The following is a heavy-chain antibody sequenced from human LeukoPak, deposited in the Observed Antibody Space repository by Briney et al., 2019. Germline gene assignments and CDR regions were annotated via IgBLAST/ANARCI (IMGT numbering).Heavy chain of an antibody. CDR2: ISSSGSTI. Sequence: GGSLRLSCTASGFTFSDYYMSWIRQAPGKGLEWVSYISSSGSTIYYADSVKGRFTISRDNAKNSLYLQMNSLRAEDTAVYYCARSRYDFWSGYHRSLDYWDQGTLVTVSS. V-gene: IGHV3-11*04. CDR1: GFTFSDYY. CDR3: ARSRYDFWSGYHRSLDY. D-gene: IGHD3-3*01. J-gene: IGHJ4*02.